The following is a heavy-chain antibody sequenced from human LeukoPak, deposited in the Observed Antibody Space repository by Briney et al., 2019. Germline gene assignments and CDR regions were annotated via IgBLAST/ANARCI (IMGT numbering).Heavy chain of an antibody. CDR1: GGPFSSYA. V-gene: IGHV1-69*01. CDR2: IIPIFGTA. J-gene: IGHJ3*01. Sequence: GASVKVSFKASGGPFSSYAISWVRPAPGQGLEWMGGIIPIFGTANYAQKFQGRVTITADESTSTAYMELSSLRSEDTAVYYCAKSLVGELVVDVWGQGTMVTVSS. CDR3: AKSLVGELVVDV. D-gene: IGHD3-16*01.